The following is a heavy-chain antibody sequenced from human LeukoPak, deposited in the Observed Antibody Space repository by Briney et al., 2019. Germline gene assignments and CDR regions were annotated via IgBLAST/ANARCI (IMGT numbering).Heavy chain of an antibody. CDR2: IYYSGST. CDR1: GGSISSGGYY. J-gene: IGHJ5*02. D-gene: IGHD3-22*01. Sequence: SETLSLTCDVSGGSISSGGYYWSWIRQHPGRGLEWIGYIYYSGSTYYNPSLKSRVTISLDTSKNQFSLKLNSVTAADTAVYYCARATYYYDSSGPGGDWFDPWGQGTLVTVSS. V-gene: IGHV4-31*11. CDR3: ARATYYYDSSGPGGDWFDP.